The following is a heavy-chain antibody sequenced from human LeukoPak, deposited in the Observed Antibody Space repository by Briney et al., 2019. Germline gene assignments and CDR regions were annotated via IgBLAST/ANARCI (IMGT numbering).Heavy chain of an antibody. CDR2: IYYSGST. V-gene: IGHV4-39*01. D-gene: IGHD3-10*01. CDR1: GGSISSSSYY. CDR3: ARHVSPYYYGSGSEGDNWFDP. J-gene: IGHJ5*02. Sequence: SETLSLTCTVSGGSISSSSYYWGWIRQPPGKGLEWIGSIYYSGSTYYNPSLKSRVTISVDTSKNQFSLKLSSVTAADTAVYYCARHVSPYYYGSGSEGDNWFDPWGQGTLVTVSP.